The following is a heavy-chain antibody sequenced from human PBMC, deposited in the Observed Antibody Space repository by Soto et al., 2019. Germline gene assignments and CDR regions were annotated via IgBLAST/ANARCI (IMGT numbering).Heavy chain of an antibody. Sequence: SETLSLTCAVYGGSFSGYYWSWIRQPPGKGLEWIGEINHSGSTNYNPSLKSRVTISVDTSKNQFSLKLSSVTAADTAVYYCARWSSGYDIPFDYWGQGTLVTVSS. J-gene: IGHJ4*02. D-gene: IGHD5-12*01. CDR2: INHSGST. CDR1: GGSFSGYY. V-gene: IGHV4-34*01. CDR3: ARWSSGYDIPFDY.